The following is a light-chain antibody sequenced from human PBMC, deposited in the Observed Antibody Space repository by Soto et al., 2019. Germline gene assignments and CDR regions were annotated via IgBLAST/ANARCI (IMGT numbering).Light chain of an antibody. J-gene: IGKJ1*01. CDR1: QSVSSSY. V-gene: IGKV3-20*01. CDR3: QQYGSSSWT. Sequence: EIVLTQSPGTLSLSPGERVTLSCRASQSVSSSYLAWYQQKPGQAPRLLIYGASSRATGIPDRFSGSGSGTDFTLTISRLEPEDFAVYYCQQYGSSSWTFGQGTKVDI. CDR2: GAS.